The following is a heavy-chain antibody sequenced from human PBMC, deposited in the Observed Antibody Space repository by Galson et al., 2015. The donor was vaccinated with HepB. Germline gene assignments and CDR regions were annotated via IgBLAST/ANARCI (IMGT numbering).Heavy chain of an antibody. CDR1: GYTFTSYD. J-gene: IGHJ6*02. CDR2: MNPNSGNT. D-gene: IGHD6-13*01. CDR3: AREVGSSWYLKYYYYGMDV. V-gene: IGHV1-8*01. Sequence: SVKVSCKASGYTFTSYDINWVRQATGQGLEWMGWMNPNSGNTGYAQKFQGRVTMTRNTSISTAYMELSSLRSEDTAVYYCAREVGSSWYLKYYYYGMDVWSQGTTVTVSS.